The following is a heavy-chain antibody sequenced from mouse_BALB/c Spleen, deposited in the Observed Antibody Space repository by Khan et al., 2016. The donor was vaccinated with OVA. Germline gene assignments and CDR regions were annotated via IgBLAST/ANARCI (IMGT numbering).Heavy chain of an antibody. CDR2: IYPISGNT. V-gene: IGHV1-77*01. D-gene: IGHD1-2*01. Sequence: QVQLQQSGAELARPGASVKLSCKASGYTFTDYYINWVKQRTGQGLEWIGEIYPISGNTYYNEKFKGKATLTADKSSSIAYMQLSSLTSEDSAVYFCARRNYFGYTVAYWGQGTLVTVSA. CDR1: GYTFTDYY. CDR3: ARRNYFGYTVAY. J-gene: IGHJ3*01.